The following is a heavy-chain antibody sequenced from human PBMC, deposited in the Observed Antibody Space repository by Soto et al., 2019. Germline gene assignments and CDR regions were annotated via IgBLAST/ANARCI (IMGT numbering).Heavy chain of an antibody. D-gene: IGHD6-6*01. CDR3: AILSN. V-gene: IGHV3-53*01. CDR1: GFTVSINY. J-gene: IGHJ4*02. CDR2: IYSDGTT. Sequence: GGSVRLSGPAAGFTVSINYMNWVRQAPGKGLEWLSIIYSDGTTHYAESVKVRFTISRDNFKNTLYLQMNNLRADDTAVYYCAILSNWGQGTLVTVSS.